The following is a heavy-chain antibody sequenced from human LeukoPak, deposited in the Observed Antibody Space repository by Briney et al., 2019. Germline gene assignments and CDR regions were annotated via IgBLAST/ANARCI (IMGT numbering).Heavy chain of an antibody. J-gene: IGHJ4*02. CDR2: ISRSIGSSI. D-gene: IGHD6-19*01. CDR3: ARDSSGWYYFDY. CDR1: GFTFSNYE. Sequence: GGSLRLSCAASGFTFSNYEMNWVRQAPGKGLEGVSYISRSIGSSIYYADSVKGRFTISRDNAKNSLYLQMNSLRAEDTAVYYCARDSSGWYYFDYWGQGILVTVSS. V-gene: IGHV3-48*03.